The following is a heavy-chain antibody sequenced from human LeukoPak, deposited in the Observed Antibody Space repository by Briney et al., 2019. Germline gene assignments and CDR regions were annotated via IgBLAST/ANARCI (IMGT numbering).Heavy chain of an antibody. D-gene: IGHD1-26*01. Sequence: GGSLRLSCAASGFTFSSYAMSWVRQAPGKGLEWVSAISGSGGSTYYADSVKGRFTISRDNSKNTLYLQMGSLRAEDKAVYYCARVMMGATKSNYNYYVMDVWGQGTTVTVSS. CDR1: GFTFSSYA. J-gene: IGHJ6*02. CDR2: ISGSGGST. V-gene: IGHV3-23*01. CDR3: ARVMMGATKSNYNYYVMDV.